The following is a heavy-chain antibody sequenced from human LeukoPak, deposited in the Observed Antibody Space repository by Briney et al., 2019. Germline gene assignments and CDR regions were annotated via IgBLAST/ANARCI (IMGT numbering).Heavy chain of an antibody. Sequence: PSETLSLICTVSGRSINSSNYYWGSIRQPPGKGLEWIESNYYCGSTYYNPSLKSRVTISVDTYKNQFSLKLSSVTAADTAVYYCARHSCGGDCYSSWSYVGVDYWGQGTLVTVSS. J-gene: IGHJ4*02. V-gene: IGHV4-39*01. D-gene: IGHD2-21*02. CDR3: ARHSCGGDCYSSWSYVGVDY. CDR2: NYYCGST. CDR1: GRSINSSNYY.